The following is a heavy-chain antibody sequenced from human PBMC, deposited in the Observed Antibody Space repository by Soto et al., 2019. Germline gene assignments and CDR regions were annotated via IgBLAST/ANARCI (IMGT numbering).Heavy chain of an antibody. Sequence: EVQLLESGGGLVQPGGSLRLSCAASGFAFHTHALSWVRQAPGKGLEWVSGISASGVTTYYADSVKGRFTISRDNSKNTFTLQMNSLRAEDTAFYYCAKDRTPPLSLSPSSHANKNLLVGQCFDSWGQGTLVTGSS. D-gene: IGHD2-8*02. CDR2: ISASGVTT. CDR1: GFAFHTHA. J-gene: IGHJ4*02. CDR3: AKDRTPPLSLSPSSHANKNLLVGQCFDS. V-gene: IGHV3-23*01.